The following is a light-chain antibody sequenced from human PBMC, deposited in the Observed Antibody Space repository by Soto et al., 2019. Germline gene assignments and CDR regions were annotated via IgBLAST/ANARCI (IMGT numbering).Light chain of an antibody. CDR3: SSYTGSSTLV. J-gene: IGLJ3*02. V-gene: IGLV2-14*01. CDR1: SSDVVGYDY. CDR2: EVT. Sequence: QSVLTQPASVSGSPGQSITISCTGTSSDVVGYDYVSWYQQHPGKAPKLMIYEVTNRPSWVSSRFSGSKSGNAASLTISGRQAEDEADYYCSSYTGSSTLVFGGGTKVTVL.